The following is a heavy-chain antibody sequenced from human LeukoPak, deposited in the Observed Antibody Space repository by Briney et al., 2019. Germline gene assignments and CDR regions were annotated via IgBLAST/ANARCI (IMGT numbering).Heavy chain of an antibody. Sequence: ASVKVSCKASGYTFTSYYMHWVRQAPGQGLEWMGIINPSGGRTNYAQKLQGRVTMTRDTSTSTVYMELSSLRSEDTAVYYCTIIRGGTLGRGFAPWGQGTLVTVSS. V-gene: IGHV1-46*04. D-gene: IGHD5-12*01. CDR2: INPSGGRT. CDR1: GYTFTSYY. J-gene: IGHJ5*02. CDR3: TIIRGGTLGRGFAP.